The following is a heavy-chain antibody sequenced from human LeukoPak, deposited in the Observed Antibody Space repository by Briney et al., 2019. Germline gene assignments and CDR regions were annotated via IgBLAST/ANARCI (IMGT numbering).Heavy chain of an antibody. J-gene: IGHJ1*01. V-gene: IGHV3-15*01. CDR1: GFTFSYAC. CDR2: IKSKTDGGTT. D-gene: IGHD3-10*01. CDR3: TTDAPFYGSGSYFSDFQH. Sequence: GGSLRLSCAASGFTFSYACMSWVRQAPWKGLEWVGRIKSKTDGGTTDHAAPVKGRFTISRDDSKKTLYLQMNSLKTEDTGVYYCTTDAPFYGSGSYFSDFQHWGQGTLVIVSS.